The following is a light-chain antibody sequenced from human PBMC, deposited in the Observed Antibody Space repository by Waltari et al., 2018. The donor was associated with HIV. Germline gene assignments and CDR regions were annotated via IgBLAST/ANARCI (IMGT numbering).Light chain of an antibody. J-gene: IGLJ2*01. V-gene: IGLV1-51*01. CDR1: NSTIGNNY. CDR3: GSWDSSLSSVV. CDR2: DNK. Sequence: QSVLTQPPSVSAAPGQKVTISCSGSNSTIGNNYVSWYQQLPGTAPKLLIYDNKKRPLGVPDRFSGPKSGTSATLGITGLQTGGEAEYYCGSWDSSLSSVVFGGGTKLTVL.